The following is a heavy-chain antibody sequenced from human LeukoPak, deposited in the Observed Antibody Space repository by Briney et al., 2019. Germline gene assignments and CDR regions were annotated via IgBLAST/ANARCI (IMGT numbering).Heavy chain of an antibody. J-gene: IGHJ6*03. CDR2: ISYDGSNK. V-gene: IGHV3-30*04. Sequence: GGSLRLSCAASGFTFSSYAMHWVRQAPGKGLEWVAVISYDGSNKYYADSVKGRFTISRDNSKNTLYLQMNSLRAEDTAVYYCAKEGYNWNASRRGYYYYYYMDVWGKGTTVTISS. D-gene: IGHD1-1*01. CDR3: AKEGYNWNASRRGYYYYYYMDV. CDR1: GFTFSSYA.